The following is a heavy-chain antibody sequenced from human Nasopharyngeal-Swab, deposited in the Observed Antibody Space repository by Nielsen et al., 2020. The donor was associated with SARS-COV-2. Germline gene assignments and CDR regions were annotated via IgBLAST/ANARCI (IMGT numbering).Heavy chain of an antibody. CDR1: GFTFSNYG. Sequence: GESLKISCAASGFTFSNYGMHWVRQAPGKGLEWVGNITSGGRPQVYADSVEGRFTVSRDNAKNSLFLPMNSLRAEDTAVYFCSGEGRGGAVSSWGQGTLVTVSS. CDR3: SGEGRGGAVSS. CDR2: ITSGGRPQ. V-gene: IGHV3-30*03. D-gene: IGHD4-23*01. J-gene: IGHJ5*02.